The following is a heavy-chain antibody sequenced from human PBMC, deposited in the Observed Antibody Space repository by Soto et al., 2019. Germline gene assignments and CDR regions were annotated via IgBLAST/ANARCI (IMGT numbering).Heavy chain of an antibody. CDR1: GGSISSGGYS. J-gene: IGHJ6*02. Sequence: QVQLQESGSGLVKPSHTLSLTCAVSGGSISSGGYSWSWIRQPPGRGLEGIGNIYPSGSANYSPSLMTRATISLDRSMNQFSLKLPSVTAADTAIYYCAREIFPYGMDVWGPGTTVTVSS. V-gene: IGHV4-30-2*01. CDR3: AREIFPYGMDV. D-gene: IGHD3-3*01. CDR2: IYPSGSA.